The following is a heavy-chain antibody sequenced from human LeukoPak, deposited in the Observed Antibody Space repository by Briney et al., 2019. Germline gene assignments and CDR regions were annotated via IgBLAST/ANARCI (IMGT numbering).Heavy chain of an antibody. CDR2: IKSDGSRT. V-gene: IGHV3-74*01. J-gene: IGHJ6*02. CDR3: ARESSSSTEVDV. CDR1: GFTFSSYW. Sequence: GGSLRLSCAASGFTFSSYWMHWVRQAPGKGLVWVSRIKSDGSRTSYADSVKGRFTISRDNAKNTLYLQMNSLRAEDTALYYYARESSSSTEVDVWGQGTTVTVSS. D-gene: IGHD6-6*01.